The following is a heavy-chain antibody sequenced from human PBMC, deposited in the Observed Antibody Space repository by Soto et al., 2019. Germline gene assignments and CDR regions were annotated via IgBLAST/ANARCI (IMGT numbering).Heavy chain of an antibody. Sequence: PGGSLRLSCAASGFTFSSYGMHWVRQAPGKGLEWVAVIWYDGSNKYYADSVKGRFTISRDNSKNTLYLQMNSLRAEHTAVYYCARDPGYCSGGSCYSDEFYYYGMDVWGQGTTVTVSS. CDR3: ARDPGYCSGGSCYSDEFYYYGMDV. D-gene: IGHD2-15*01. J-gene: IGHJ6*02. V-gene: IGHV3-33*01. CDR1: GFTFSSYG. CDR2: IWYDGSNK.